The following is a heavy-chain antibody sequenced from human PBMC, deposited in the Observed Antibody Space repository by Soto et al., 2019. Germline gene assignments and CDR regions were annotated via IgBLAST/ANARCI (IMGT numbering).Heavy chain of an antibody. V-gene: IGHV1-69*13. J-gene: IGHJ6*02. CDR3: ARFVLVPAASSAPYYYYYGMDV. CDR2: IIPIFGTA. CDR1: GGTFSSYA. D-gene: IGHD2-2*01. Sequence: SVKVSCKASGGTFSSYAISWVRQAPGQGLEWMGGIIPIFGTANYAQKFQGRVTITADESTSTAYMELSSLRSEDTAVYYCARFVLVPAASSAPYYYYYGMDVWGQGTTVTVSS.